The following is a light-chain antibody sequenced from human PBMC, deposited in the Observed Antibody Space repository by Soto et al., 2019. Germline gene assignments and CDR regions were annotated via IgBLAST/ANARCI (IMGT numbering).Light chain of an antibody. CDR3: QQYNNWPWT. CDR2: DAS. CDR1: QSVNSH. V-gene: IGKV3-11*01. Sequence: EIVLTQSPATLSLSPGERATLSCGASQSVNSHLAWYQQKPGQAPRLLIYDASNRATGIPARFSGSGSGTDFTLTISSLQSEDFAVYYCQQYNNWPWTFGQGTKVDIK. J-gene: IGKJ1*01.